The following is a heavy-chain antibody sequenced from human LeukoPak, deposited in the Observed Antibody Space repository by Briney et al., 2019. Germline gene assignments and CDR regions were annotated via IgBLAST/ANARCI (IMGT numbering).Heavy chain of an antibody. D-gene: IGHD4-23*01. Sequence: GASVKVSCKASGYTFTSYGISWVRQAPGQGLEWMGWINPNSGGTNYAQKFQGRVTMTRDTSISTAYMELSRLRSDDTAVYYCVVTTLGNAFDIWGQGTMVTVSS. CDR3: VVTTLGNAFDI. V-gene: IGHV1-2*02. CDR2: INPNSGGT. J-gene: IGHJ3*02. CDR1: GYTFTSYG.